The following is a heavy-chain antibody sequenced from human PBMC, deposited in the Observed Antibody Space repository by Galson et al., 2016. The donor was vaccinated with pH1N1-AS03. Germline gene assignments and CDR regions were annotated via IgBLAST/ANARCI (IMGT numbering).Heavy chain of an antibody. CDR1: GFSVNDYY. J-gene: IGHJ4*02. V-gene: IGHV3-11*01. D-gene: IGHD1-7*01. CDR3: ARGIGITGSTPDF. CDR2: LGSAPSTT. Sequence: SLRLSCAGSGFSVNDYYVIWIRQAPGKGLEWVSYLGSAPSTTYYTDSAKGRFTISKDNAKNSLLLQMSSLRAEDTAMYYCARGIGITGSTPDFWGRGTFVTVSS.